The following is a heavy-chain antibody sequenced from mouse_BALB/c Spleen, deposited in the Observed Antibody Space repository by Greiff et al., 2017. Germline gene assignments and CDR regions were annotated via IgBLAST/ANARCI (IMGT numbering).Heavy chain of an antibody. CDR2: INSNGGST. CDR3: ARDEGNYAWFAY. CDR1: GFTFSSYG. V-gene: IGHV5-6-3*01. Sequence: EVKLEESGGGLVQPGGSLKLSCAASGFTFSSYGMSWVRQTPDKRLELVATINSNGGSTYYPDSVKGRFTISRDNAKNTLYLQMSSLKSEDTAMYYCARDEGNYAWFAYWGQGTLVTVSA. D-gene: IGHD2-1*01. J-gene: IGHJ3*01.